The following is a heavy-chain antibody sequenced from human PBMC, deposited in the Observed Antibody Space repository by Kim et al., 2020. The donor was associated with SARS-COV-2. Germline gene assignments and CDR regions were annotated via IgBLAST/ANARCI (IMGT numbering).Heavy chain of an antibody. V-gene: IGHV7-4-1*02. J-gene: IGHJ3*02. Sequence: ASVKVSCKASGYTFTSYAMNWVRQAPGQGLEWMGWINTNTGNPTYAQGFTGRFVFSLDTSVSTAYLQISSLKAEDTAVYYCARGPGLAYCGGDCLDAFDIWGQGTMVTVSS. CDR2: INTNTGNP. CDR1: GYTFTSYA. CDR3: ARGPGLAYCGGDCLDAFDI. D-gene: IGHD2-21*02.